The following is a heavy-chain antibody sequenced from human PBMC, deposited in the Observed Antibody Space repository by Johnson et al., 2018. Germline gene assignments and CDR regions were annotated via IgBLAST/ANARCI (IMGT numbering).Heavy chain of an antibody. CDR3: TKLEHLTASAQAEYFQH. V-gene: IGHV3-73*02. J-gene: IGHJ1*01. CDR1: GFTFSGSA. Sequence: EVQLQESGGGLVQPGGSLKLSCAASGFTFSGSAMHWVRQASGKGLEWVGRIRSKANSYATAYAASVKGRFTISRDDSKNTAYLQMNSLKTEDTAVYYFTKLEHLTASAQAEYFQHWGQGTLVTVSS. CDR2: IRSKANSYAT. D-gene: IGHD1/OR15-1a*01.